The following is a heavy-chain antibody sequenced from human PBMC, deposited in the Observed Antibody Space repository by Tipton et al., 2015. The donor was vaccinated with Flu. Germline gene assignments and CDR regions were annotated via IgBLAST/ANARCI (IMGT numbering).Heavy chain of an antibody. CDR1: GFTFSSYW. CDR2: IKEDGSQK. J-gene: IGHJ4*02. Sequence: SLRLSCAASGFTFSSYWMSWVRQAPGKGLEWVANIKEDGSQKYYVDSVKGRFTISRDNAKNSLNLQMNSLRAEDTAVYYCARDSSASNFDYWGQGTLVTVSS. CDR3: ARDSSASNFDY. V-gene: IGHV3-7*03. D-gene: IGHD6-19*01.